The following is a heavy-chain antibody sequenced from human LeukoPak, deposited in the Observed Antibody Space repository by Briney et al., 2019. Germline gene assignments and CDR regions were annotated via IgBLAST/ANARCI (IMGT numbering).Heavy chain of an antibody. CDR1: GFTVSSNF. J-gene: IGHJ4*02. CDR2: IYSGGST. V-gene: IGHV3-53*01. Sequence: GGSLRLSCAASGFTVSSNFMAWVRQAPGKGLEWVSIIYSGGSTYYTDSVKGRFTISRDNSKNTLYLQMNSLRAEDTALYYCARMFYDYIWGRFDYWGQGDLVTVS. CDR3: ARMFYDYIWGRFDY. D-gene: IGHD3-16*01.